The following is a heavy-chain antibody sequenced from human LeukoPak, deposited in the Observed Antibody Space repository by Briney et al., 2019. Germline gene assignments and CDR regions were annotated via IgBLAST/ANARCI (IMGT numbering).Heavy chain of an antibody. V-gene: IGHV3-23*01. CDR3: ASLSGFADAFDI. Sequence: GGSLRLSCAASRFTFSNHAMSWVRQAPGKGLEWVSAISGSGGSTYYADSVKGRFTISRDNSKNTLYLQMNSLRAEDTAIYYCASLSGFADAFDIWGQGTMVTVSS. CDR2: ISGSGGST. J-gene: IGHJ3*02. D-gene: IGHD3-9*01. CDR1: RFTFSNHA.